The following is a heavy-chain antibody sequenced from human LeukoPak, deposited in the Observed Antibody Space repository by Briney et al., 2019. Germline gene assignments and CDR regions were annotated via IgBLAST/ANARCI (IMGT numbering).Heavy chain of an antibody. J-gene: IGHJ4*02. CDR2: IIPIFGTA. V-gene: IGHV1-69*05. CDR1: GGTFSSYA. CDR3: ARGSQDSSGYYYVGFDY. D-gene: IGHD3-22*01. Sequence: SVKVSCKASGGTFSSYAISWVRQAPGQGLEWMGGIIPIFGTANYAQKFQGRVTTTTDESTSTAYMELSSLRSEDTAAYYCARGSQDSSGYYYVGFDYWGQGTLVTVSS.